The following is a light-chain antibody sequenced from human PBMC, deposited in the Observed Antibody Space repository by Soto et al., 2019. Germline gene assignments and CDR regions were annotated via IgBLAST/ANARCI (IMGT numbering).Light chain of an antibody. J-gene: IGLJ3*02. CDR1: SSDIGNYNY. Sequence: QSVLTQPASVSGSPGQSITISCTGTSSDIGNYNYVSWYQQLPGEAPKLMIFEVNNRPSGVSNRFSGSKSGITASLTISGLQAEDEAVYYCSSYTIYNTGVFGGGTQLTVL. V-gene: IGLV2-14*01. CDR2: EVN. CDR3: SSYTIYNTGV.